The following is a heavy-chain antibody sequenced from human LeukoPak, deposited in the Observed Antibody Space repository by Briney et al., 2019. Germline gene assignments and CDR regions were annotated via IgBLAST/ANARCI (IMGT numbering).Heavy chain of an antibody. CDR1: GFTFSSYW. CDR3: ARERGSHCFDY. Sequence: GGSLRLSSAASGFTFSSYWMSWVRQAPGKGLEWVANIKQDGSEKYYVDSVKGRFTISRDNAKNSLYLQKNSLRAEDTAVYYCARERGSHCFDYWGQGTLVTVSS. CDR2: IKQDGSEK. V-gene: IGHV3-7*01. J-gene: IGHJ4*02. D-gene: IGHD3-10*01.